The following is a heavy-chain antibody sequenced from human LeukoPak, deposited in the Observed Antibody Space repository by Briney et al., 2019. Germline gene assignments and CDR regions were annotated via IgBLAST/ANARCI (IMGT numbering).Heavy chain of an antibody. V-gene: IGHV3-23*01. CDR3: AKDSYDSSGSRYDY. J-gene: IGHJ4*02. CDR1: GFIFSDDS. Sequence: GGSVTLSCAASGFIFSDDSMSWVRHAPWKGREWVLAISGTGGSTWYADSVKGRVTISRDNSKNTLYLQMNSLRAEDTAVYYCAKDSYDSSGSRYDYWGQGTLVTVSS. CDR2: ISGTGGST. D-gene: IGHD3-22*01.